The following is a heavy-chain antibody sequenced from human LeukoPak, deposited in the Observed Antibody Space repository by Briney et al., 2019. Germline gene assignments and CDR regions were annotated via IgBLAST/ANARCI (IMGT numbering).Heavy chain of an antibody. V-gene: IGHV3-30*02. J-gene: IGHJ6*02. CDR3: AKDDWVIAAAVRLYYYYYGMDV. Sequence: GGSLRLSCAPSGLTFSSYGMHWVRQAPGKGLEWVAFIRYDGSNKYYADSVKGRFTISRDNSKNTLYLQMNSLRAEDTAVYYCAKDDWVIAAAVRLYYYYYGMDVWGQGTTVTVSS. D-gene: IGHD6-13*01. CDR2: IRYDGSNK. CDR1: GLTFSSYG.